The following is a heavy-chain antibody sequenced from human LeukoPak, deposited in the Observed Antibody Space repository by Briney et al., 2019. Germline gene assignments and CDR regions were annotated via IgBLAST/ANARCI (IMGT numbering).Heavy chain of an antibody. CDR2: IYPRGST. J-gene: IGHJ4*02. D-gene: IGHD7-27*01. V-gene: IGHV4-30-2*01. Sequence: SQTLSLTCAVSGGSISSGSYSWSWIRQPPGKGLEWIGYIYPRGSTYYNPSLKSRVILSLDKSANQFSLNLSSVTAADTAAYYCARFSPRAMGNYLDFWGQGTLVTVSS. CDR3: ARFSPRAMGNYLDF. CDR1: GGSISSGSYS.